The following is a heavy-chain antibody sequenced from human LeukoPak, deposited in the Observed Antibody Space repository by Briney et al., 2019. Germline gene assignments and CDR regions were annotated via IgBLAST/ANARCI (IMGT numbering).Heavy chain of an antibody. CDR2: ISYDESDK. Sequence: GGSLRLSCAASGFTFSNYGMHWVRQAPGKGLEWVAVISYDESDKYYADSVKGRFTISRDNSKNTLYLQMSSLRPEDTAVYYCAKGVVAATNAAYYGMDVWGQGTTVTVSS. V-gene: IGHV3-30*18. CDR3: AKGVVAATNAAYYGMDV. CDR1: GFTFSNYG. J-gene: IGHJ6*02. D-gene: IGHD2-15*01.